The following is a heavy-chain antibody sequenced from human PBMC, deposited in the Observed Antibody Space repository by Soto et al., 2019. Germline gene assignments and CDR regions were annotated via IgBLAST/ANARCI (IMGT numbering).Heavy chain of an antibody. D-gene: IGHD3-10*01. V-gene: IGHV2-5*02. CDR1: ELSLSTSGVG. CDR2: IYWDDDK. CDR3: VHSHVLRWFGFDS. J-gene: IGHJ4*02. Sequence: QITLKESGPPLVEPTQTPTLTCTFSELSLSTSGVGVGWIRQPPGKALEWLALIYWDDDKRYSPSLKSRLTITKVTSNNQVVLTMTNMDPVDTATYYCVHSHVLRWFGFDSWGQGTLVTVPS.